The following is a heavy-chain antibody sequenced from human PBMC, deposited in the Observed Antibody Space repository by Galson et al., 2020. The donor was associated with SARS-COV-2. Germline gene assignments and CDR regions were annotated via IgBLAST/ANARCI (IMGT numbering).Heavy chain of an antibody. Sequence: SVKVSCKASGGTFSSYAISWVRQAPGQGLEWMGGIIPIFGTANYAQKFQGRVTITADESTSTAYMELSSLRSEDTAVYYCARLGVNAAGYFSYYYYGMDVWGQGTTVTVSS. D-gene: IGHD6-13*01. V-gene: IGHV1-69*13. J-gene: IGHJ6*02. CDR1: GGTFSSYA. CDR2: IIPIFGTA. CDR3: ARLGVNAAGYFSYYYYGMDV.